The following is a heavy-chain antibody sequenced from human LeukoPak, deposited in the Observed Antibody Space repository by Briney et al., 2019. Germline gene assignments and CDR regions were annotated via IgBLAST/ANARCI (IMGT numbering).Heavy chain of an antibody. CDR1: GGSIDITNY. CDR3: TREDRPFCPFAY. Sequence: SETLSLTCGVSGGSIDITNYWSWVRQAPGKGLEWIGEISHDGTTNYNPSLRSRVAMSLDRANNQFSLSLTFVTAADTVVYYCTREDRPFCPFAYWGQGVLVTVSS. D-gene: IGHD3-22*01. V-gene: IGHV4-4*02. J-gene: IGHJ4*02. CDR2: ISHDGTT.